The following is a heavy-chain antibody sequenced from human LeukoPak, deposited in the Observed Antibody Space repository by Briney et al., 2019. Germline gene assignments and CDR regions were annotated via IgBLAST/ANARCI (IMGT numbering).Heavy chain of an antibody. V-gene: IGHV4-39*07. D-gene: IGHD2-2*02. CDR1: GGAISSSSYY. CDR3: DLEGSHTHFDY. CDR2: IYYSGST. J-gene: IGHJ4*02. Sequence: SETLSLTCTVSGGAISSSSYYWAWNRQPPGKGLEWIGNIYYSGSTYYNPSLKSRVTISVDTSKNQFSLKLSSVTAADTAVYYCDLEGSHTHFDYWGQGTLVTVSS.